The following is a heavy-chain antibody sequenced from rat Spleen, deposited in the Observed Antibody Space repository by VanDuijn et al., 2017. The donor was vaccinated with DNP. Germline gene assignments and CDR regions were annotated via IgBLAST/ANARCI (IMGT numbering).Heavy chain of an antibody. CDR3: ARHGGGPDY. Sequence: EVQLQESGSGLVKPSQSLSLTCSVTGYSITSNFWGWIRKFPGNKMEYIGHISYSGSTNYNPSLKSRISITRDTSKNQFFLQLNSVTNEDTATYYCARHGGGPDYWGQGVMVTVSS. V-gene: IGHV3-1*01. CDR1: GYSITSNF. J-gene: IGHJ2*01. D-gene: IGHD4-1*01. CDR2: ISYSGST.